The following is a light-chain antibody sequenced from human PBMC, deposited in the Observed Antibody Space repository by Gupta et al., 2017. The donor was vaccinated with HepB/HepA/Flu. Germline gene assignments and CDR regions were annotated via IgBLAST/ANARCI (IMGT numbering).Light chain of an antibody. V-gene: IGKV3-20*01. CDR2: DVS. CDR1: ETVSSNS. CDR3: QQYASSPLT. Sequence: EIFLTKSPGAMSLSPGERVTLSCRASETVSSNSLAWYQQKPGQTPSLLIYDVSSRATGIPDRCSGSGSGTDFTLTITRLDPEDFAVYYCQQYASSPLTFGPGTRVDIK. J-gene: IGKJ3*01.